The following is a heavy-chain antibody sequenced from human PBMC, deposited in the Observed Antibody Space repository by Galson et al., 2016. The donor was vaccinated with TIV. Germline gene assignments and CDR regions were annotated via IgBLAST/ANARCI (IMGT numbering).Heavy chain of an antibody. CDR1: GYTFTGFY. D-gene: IGHD3-16*01. CDR2: LNPYSGAT. Sequence: SVKVSCKASGYTFTGFYIHWIRQAPGQGLEWMGWLNPYSGATDYAQNFQGRVTMTRDTSISTAYMELSRLMSVDTAVYYCARRNWGNWLDPWGQGTLVTVSS. V-gene: IGHV1-2*02. J-gene: IGHJ5*02. CDR3: ARRNWGNWLDP.